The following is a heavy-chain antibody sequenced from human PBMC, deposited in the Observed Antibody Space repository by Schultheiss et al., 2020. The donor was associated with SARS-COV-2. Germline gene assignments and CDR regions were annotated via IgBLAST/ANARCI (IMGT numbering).Heavy chain of an antibody. D-gene: IGHD3-3*01. J-gene: IGHJ6*02. Sequence: GSLRLSCAVYGGSFSGYYWSWIRQPPGKGLEWIGEINHSGSTNYNPSLKSRVTISVDTSKNQFSLKLSSVTAADTAVYYCARDPTYYDFWSGYSYYYGMDVWGQGTTVTVAS. CDR2: INHSGST. CDR3: ARDPTYYDFWSGYSYYYGMDV. V-gene: IGHV4-34*01. CDR1: GGSFSGYY.